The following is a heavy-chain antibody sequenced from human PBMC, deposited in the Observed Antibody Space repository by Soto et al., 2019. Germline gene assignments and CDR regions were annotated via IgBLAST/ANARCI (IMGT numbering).Heavy chain of an antibody. CDR3: AAGGGGSRY. CDR1: GYTFISYA. CDR2: INAGNGDT. J-gene: IGHJ4*02. D-gene: IGHD2-15*01. Sequence: QVQLVQSGAEVKKPGASVKVSCKASGYTFISYAMHWVRQAPGHSLEWMGWINAGNGDTRYSQTFQGRVSFTRDTYASTAYMELSSLTSEDTAIYYCAAGGGGSRYWGQGTLVTVSS. V-gene: IGHV1-3*01.